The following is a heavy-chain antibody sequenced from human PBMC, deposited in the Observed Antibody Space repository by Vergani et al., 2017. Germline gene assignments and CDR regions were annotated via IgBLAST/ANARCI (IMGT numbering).Heavy chain of an antibody. CDR3: VKDHPVFDE. CDR2: IQKDGIDK. J-gene: IGHJ4*02. V-gene: IGHV3-30*02. CDR1: GFPLSTYG. Sequence: QVQRVESGGGVVQPGESLRLSCAASGFPLSTYGMHWVRQAPGKGLAWGAFIQKDGIDKFYADSVRGRFTISRDISKNTRYLEMNSRSAEDTALYHCVKDHPVFDEWGRGRLVAVS.